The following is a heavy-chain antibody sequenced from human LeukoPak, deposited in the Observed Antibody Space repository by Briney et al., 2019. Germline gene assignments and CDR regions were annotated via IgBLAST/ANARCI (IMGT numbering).Heavy chain of an antibody. CDR3: AREKYFRIGRFDRAYLDD. CDR1: ASTFSTYA. CDR2: ISTGNGNT. D-gene: IGHD3-10*01. Sequence: ASVKVSCKASASTFSTYAIHWVRQAPGQGLEWMGWISTGNGNTRYSKAFQDRFTISRDTSASTVYMELRALRSEDVAVYYCAREKYFRIGRFDRAYLDDWGQGTLVAVSS. J-gene: IGHJ4*02. V-gene: IGHV1-3*03.